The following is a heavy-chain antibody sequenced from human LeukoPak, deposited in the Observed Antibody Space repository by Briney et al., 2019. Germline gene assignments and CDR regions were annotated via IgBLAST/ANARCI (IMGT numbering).Heavy chain of an antibody. V-gene: IGHV4-34*01. J-gene: IGHJ6*03. D-gene: IGHD3-22*01. CDR2: INHSGST. Sequence: SETLSLTCAVYGGSFSGYYWSWIRQPPGKGLEWIGEINHSGSTNYNPSLKSRVTMSVDTSKNQFSLKLTPVTAADTAVYYCARRVTVIYYMDLWGKGTTVTVSS. CDR1: GGSFSGYY. CDR3: ARRVTVIYYMDL.